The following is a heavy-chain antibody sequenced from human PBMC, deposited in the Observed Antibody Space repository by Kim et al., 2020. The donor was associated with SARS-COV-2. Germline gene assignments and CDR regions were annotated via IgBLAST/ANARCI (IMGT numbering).Heavy chain of an antibody. CDR3: AMYDYGEHYTMSV. D-gene: IGHD3-10*01. Sequence: SVKVSCKVSGTRFSNYGVTWVRQASGQGLQWMGNILPMFGSDYAQQFQGRLTIGADESTTTVYMELSSLTLEDTAIYYCAMYDYGEHYTMSVWGQGTAVIVSS. V-gene: IGHV1-69*13. J-gene: IGHJ6*02. CDR1: GTRFSNYG. CDR2: ILPMFGS.